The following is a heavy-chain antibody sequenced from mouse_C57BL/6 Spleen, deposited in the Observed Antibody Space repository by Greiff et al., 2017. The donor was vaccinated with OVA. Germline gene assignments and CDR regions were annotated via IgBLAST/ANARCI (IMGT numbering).Heavy chain of an antibody. D-gene: IGHD1-1*01. CDR3: ARMGYGNYDAMDY. CDR2: IDPSDSET. Sequence: QVQLQQPGAELVRPGSSVKLSCKASGYTFTSYWMPWVKQRPIQGLEWIGNIDPSDSETHYNQKFKDKATLTVDKSSSTAYMQLSSLTSEESAVYYCARMGYGNYDAMDYWGQGTSVTVSS. V-gene: IGHV1-52*01. CDR1: GYTFTSYW. J-gene: IGHJ4*01.